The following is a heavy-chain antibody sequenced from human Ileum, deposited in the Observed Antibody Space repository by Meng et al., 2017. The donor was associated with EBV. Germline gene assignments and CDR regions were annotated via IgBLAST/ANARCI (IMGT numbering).Heavy chain of an antibody. J-gene: IGHJ4*02. Sequence: QVQLLQSGGEVKKPGASVMVPCRASGYTFTHHGISWIRQAPGQGLEWLGWISCYNGDTIYAQKVQGRFTMTMDKSASTAYMDLRSLRSDDTAIYYCARDPSNTSGRYAYFDSWGQGTLVTVDS. D-gene: IGHD6-19*01. CDR1: GYTFTHHG. CDR3: ARDPSNTSGRYAYFDS. V-gene: IGHV1-18*01. CDR2: ISCYNGDT.